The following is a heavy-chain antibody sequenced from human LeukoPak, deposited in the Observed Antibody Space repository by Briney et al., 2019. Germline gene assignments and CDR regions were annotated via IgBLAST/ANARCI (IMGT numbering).Heavy chain of an antibody. D-gene: IGHD2-21*01. CDR1: GGSISTYY. Sequence: SDTLSLTCTISGGSISTYYWSWIRQPAGEGLEWIGLTYISGNTHYNPSLKSRVTMSVDASKNQFSLKLTSVTAADTAVYYCAREPYCGDTSGFHMDVWGKGATVTVSS. CDR3: AREPYCGDTSGFHMDV. CDR2: TYISGNT. V-gene: IGHV4-4*07. J-gene: IGHJ6*04.